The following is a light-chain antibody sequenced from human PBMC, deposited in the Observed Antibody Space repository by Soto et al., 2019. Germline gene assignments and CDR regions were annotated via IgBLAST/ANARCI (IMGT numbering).Light chain of an antibody. V-gene: IGLV2-14*01. CDR2: GVT. Sequence: QSALTQPASVSGSPGQSVTISCTGTSSDVGGYNYVSWYQQLPGEAPKLIIYGVTDRPSGVSNRFSGSKSGNTASLTVSGLQAEDEGDYYCSSFTSTTARVFGGGTKLTVL. J-gene: IGLJ3*02. CDR1: SSDVGGYNY. CDR3: SSFTSTTARV.